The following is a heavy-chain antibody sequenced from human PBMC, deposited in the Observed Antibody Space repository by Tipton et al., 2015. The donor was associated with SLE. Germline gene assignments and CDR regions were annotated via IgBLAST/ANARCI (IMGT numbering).Heavy chain of an antibody. J-gene: IGHJ4*02. D-gene: IGHD3-10*01. V-gene: IGHV4-39*07. CDR1: GGSISSSSYY. Sequence: TLSLTCTVSGGSISSSSYYWGWIRPPPGKGLGWIGSIYSSGSTYYNPSLKSRVTISVDTSKNQFSLKLSSVTAADTAVYYCARQGRFTGLDYWGQGTLVTISS. CDR3: ARQGRFTGLDY. CDR2: IYSSGST.